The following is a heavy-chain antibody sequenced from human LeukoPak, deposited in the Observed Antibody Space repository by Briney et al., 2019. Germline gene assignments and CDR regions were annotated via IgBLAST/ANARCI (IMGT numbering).Heavy chain of an antibody. Sequence: GGSLRLSCVASGFTFSNYGMSWVRQAPRKGLEWVSGISNDGTTYYADSVKGRFTISRDNSENTLYLQMKSLRAEDTAVYYCARVRRSSGAFDYWGQGTLVTVSS. J-gene: IGHJ4*02. CDR1: GFTFSNYG. D-gene: IGHD6-6*01. CDR2: ISNDGTT. CDR3: ARVRRSSGAFDY. V-gene: IGHV3-23*01.